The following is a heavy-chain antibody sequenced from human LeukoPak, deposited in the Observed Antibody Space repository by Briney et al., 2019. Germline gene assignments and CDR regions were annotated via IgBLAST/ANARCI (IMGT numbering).Heavy chain of an antibody. Sequence: ASVKVSCKASGYTLTGYYMHWVRQAPGQGLEWMGWINPNSGGTNYAQKFQGRVTMTRDTSISTAYMELSRLRSDDTAVYYCARPRQLVQWRYFQHLGQGTLVTVSS. CDR2: INPNSGGT. J-gene: IGHJ1*01. V-gene: IGHV1-2*02. D-gene: IGHD6-13*01. CDR3: ARPRQLVQWRYFQH. CDR1: GYTLTGYY.